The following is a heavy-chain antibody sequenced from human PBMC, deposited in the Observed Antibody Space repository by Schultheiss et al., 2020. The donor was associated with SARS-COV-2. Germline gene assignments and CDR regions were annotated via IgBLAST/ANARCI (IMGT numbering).Heavy chain of an antibody. V-gene: IGHV3-30*03. CDR2: ISYDGSNK. Sequence: GGSLRLSCAASGFTFSRYGMYWVRQAPGKGLEWVAVISYDGSNKYYADSVKGRFTISRDNSKNTLYLQMNSLRAEDTAVYYCARGPTVISFFDYWGQGTLVTVSS. CDR1: GFTFSRYG. CDR3: ARGPTVISFFDY. J-gene: IGHJ4*02. D-gene: IGHD2-21*01.